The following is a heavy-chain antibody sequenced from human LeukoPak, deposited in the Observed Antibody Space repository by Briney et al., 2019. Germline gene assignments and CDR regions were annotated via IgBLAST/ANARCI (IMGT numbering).Heavy chain of an antibody. CDR1: GGSFSGYY. J-gene: IGHJ5*02. Sequence: SETLSLTCAVYGGSFSGYYWSWIRQPPGKGLEWIGEIYHSGSTNYNPSLKSRVTISVDKSKNQFSLKLSSVTAADTAVYYCAGAMGYDYVWGSYRLNWFDPWGQGTLVTVSS. CDR3: AGAMGYDYVWGSYRLNWFDP. D-gene: IGHD3-16*02. CDR2: IYHSGST. V-gene: IGHV4-34*01.